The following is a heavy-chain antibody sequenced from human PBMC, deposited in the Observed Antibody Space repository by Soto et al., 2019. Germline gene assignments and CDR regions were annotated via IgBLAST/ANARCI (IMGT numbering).Heavy chain of an antibody. CDR2: IYYSGST. V-gene: IGHV4-30-4*01. CDR1: GGSISSGDYY. Sequence: QVQLQESGPGLVKPSQTLSLTCTVSGGSISSGDYYWSWIRQPPGKGQEWIGYIYYSGSTYYNPSLKSRVTISVDTSKNQFSLKLSSVTAADTAVYYCAREGRGYCTNGVCYVIDYWGQGTLVTVSS. CDR3: AREGRGYCTNGVCYVIDY. J-gene: IGHJ4*02. D-gene: IGHD2-8*01.